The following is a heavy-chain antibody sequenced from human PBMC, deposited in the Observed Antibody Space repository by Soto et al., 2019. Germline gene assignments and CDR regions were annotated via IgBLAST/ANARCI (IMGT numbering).Heavy chain of an antibody. CDR2: IYFNGNT. CDR1: GVSISDTSYY. Sequence: QLQLQESGPGLVKPSETLSLTCNVSGVSISDTSYYWGWMRQPPGKGLEWIGTIYFNGNTFYNPALRSRLTISVDTSNNQISLRLTSVTAADTAVYYCARQGSYWGQGTVVGVSS. CDR3: ARQGSY. V-gene: IGHV4-39*01. J-gene: IGHJ4*02.